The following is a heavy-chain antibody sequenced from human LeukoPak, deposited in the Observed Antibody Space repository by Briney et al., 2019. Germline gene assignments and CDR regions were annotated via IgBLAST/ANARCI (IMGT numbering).Heavy chain of an antibody. J-gene: IGHJ4*02. CDR2: ISHDGSNK. V-gene: IGHV3-30-3*01. D-gene: IGHD5-12*01. CDR1: GFPFSSYA. Sequence: GGSLRLSCAASGFPFSSYAMYWVRQAPGKGLEWVAVISHDGSNKYNADSVKGRFTISRDNSKNTLYLQMNSLSAEDTAVYYCARGRMVATDLDYWGQGTLVTVSS. CDR3: ARGRMVATDLDY.